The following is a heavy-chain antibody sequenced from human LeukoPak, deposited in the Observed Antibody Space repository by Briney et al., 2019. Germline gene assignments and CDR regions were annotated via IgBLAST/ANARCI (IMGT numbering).Heavy chain of an antibody. D-gene: IGHD5-18*01. CDR2: IYYSGST. CDR1: GGSISSSYSY. V-gene: IGHV4-39*07. Sequence: PSETLSLTCTVSGGSISSSYSYWGWIRQPPGMGLEWIGNIYYSGSTYYSPSLTSRVTVSVDTSENQFSLKLSSVTAADTAVYYCATGGGYSYGYYFDYWGQGTLVTVSS. CDR3: ATGGGYSYGYYFDY. J-gene: IGHJ4*02.